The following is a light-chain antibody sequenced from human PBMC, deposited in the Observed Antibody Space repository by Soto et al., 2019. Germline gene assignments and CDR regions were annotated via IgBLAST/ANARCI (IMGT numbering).Light chain of an antibody. CDR3: QQSYSTPYT. CDR2: DAS. CDR1: QSISSY. Sequence: DIQMTQSPSSLSASVGARVTITCRASQSISSYLNWYQQKPGKATKLLIYDASSLQSGVPSRFSGSGSGTDFTLTISSLQPEDFATYYCQQSYSTPYTLGQGTKMEIK. J-gene: IGKJ2*01. V-gene: IGKV1-39*01.